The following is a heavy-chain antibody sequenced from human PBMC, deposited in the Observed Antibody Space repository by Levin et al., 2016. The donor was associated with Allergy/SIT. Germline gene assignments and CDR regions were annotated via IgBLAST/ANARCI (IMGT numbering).Heavy chain of an antibody. J-gene: IGHJ4*02. CDR3: ATVLVGPYYFDY. CDR2: ISGSGGST. CDR1: GFTFSSYA. Sequence: GGSLRLSCAASGFTFSSYAMSWVRQAPGKGLEWVSAISGSGGSTYYADSVKGRFTISRDNSKNTLYLQMNSLRAEDTAVYYCATVLVGPYYFDYWGQGTLVTVSS. D-gene: IGHD1-26*01. V-gene: IGHV3-23*01.